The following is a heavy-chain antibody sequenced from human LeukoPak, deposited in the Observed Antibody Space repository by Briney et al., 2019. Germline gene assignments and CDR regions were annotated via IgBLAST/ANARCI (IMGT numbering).Heavy chain of an antibody. Sequence: PGGSLRLSCAASGFTFSNDWMHWVRQAPGKGLVWVSRIKFDGSSTNYADFVKGRFTISRDNARNTVYLQMNSLGAEDTAAYYCARGVRGGYYLDYWGQGSLVTVSP. D-gene: IGHD3-16*01. V-gene: IGHV3-74*01. CDR2: IKFDGSST. J-gene: IGHJ4*02. CDR1: GFTFSNDW. CDR3: ARGVRGGYYLDY.